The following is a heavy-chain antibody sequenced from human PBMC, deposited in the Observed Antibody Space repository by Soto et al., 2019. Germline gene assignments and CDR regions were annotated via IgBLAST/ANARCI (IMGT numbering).Heavy chain of an antibody. CDR2: ISGSGGST. CDR3: AKDPRRLRLGELSLGLDY. CDR1: GFTFSSYA. Sequence: GGSLRLSCAVSGFTFSSYAMSWVRQAPGKGLEWVSAISGSGGSTYYADSVKGRFTISRDNSKNTLYLQMNSLRAEDTAVYYCAKDPRRLRLGELSLGLDYWGRGTLVTVSS. V-gene: IGHV3-23*01. J-gene: IGHJ4*02. D-gene: IGHD3-16*02.